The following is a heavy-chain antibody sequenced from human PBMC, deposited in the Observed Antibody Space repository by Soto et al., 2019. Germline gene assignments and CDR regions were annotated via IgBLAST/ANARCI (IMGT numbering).Heavy chain of an antibody. CDR3: ARDSPSYGDYYCDY. CDR1: GFTFSSYA. J-gene: IGHJ4*02. Sequence: PGGSLRLSCAASGFTFSSYAMHWVRQAPGKGLEWVAVISYDGSNKYYADSVKGRFTISRDNSKNTLYLQMNSLRAEDTAVYYCARDSPSYGDYYCDYWGQGTLVTVSS. CDR2: ISYDGSNK. V-gene: IGHV3-30-3*01. D-gene: IGHD4-17*01.